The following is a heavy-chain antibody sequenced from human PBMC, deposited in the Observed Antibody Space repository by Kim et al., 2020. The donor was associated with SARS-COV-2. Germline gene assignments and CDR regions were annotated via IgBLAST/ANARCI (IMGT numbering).Heavy chain of an antibody. CDR2: IWYDGSNK. CDR1: GFTFSSYG. V-gene: IGHV3-33*01. J-gene: IGHJ4*02. D-gene: IGHD3-10*01. CDR3: ARGNYYGSGSSAFYEDYFDY. Sequence: GGSLRLSCAASGFTFSSYGMHWVRQAPGKGLERVAVIWYDGSNKYYADSVKGRFTISRDNSKNTLYLQMNSLRAEDTAVYYCARGNYYGSGSSAFYEDYFDYWGQRTLFTVSS.